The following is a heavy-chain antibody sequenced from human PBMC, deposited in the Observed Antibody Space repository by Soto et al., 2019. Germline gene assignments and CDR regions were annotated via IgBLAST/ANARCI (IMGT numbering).Heavy chain of an antibody. CDR1: GYTFTSYG. D-gene: IGHD3-3*01. CDR3: ARVSGENYDFWSGYLNFDY. CDR2: ISAYNGNT. V-gene: IGHV1-18*01. Sequence: ASVKVSCKASGYTFTSYGISWVRQAPGQGLEWMGWISAYNGNTNYAQKLQGRVTMTTDTSTSTAYMELRSLRSDDTAVYYCARVSGENYDFWSGYLNFDYWGQGTLVTVSS. J-gene: IGHJ4*02.